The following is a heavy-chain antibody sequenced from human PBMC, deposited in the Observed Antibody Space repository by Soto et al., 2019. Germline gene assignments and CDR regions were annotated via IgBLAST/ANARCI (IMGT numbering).Heavy chain of an antibody. Sequence: QVQLVQSGAEVKKPGASVKVSCKASGYTFTSYGISWVRQAPGQGLEWMGWISAYNGNTNYAQKLQGRVTMTTDTXTXTXXMELRSLRSDDTAVYYCARDVEGYYDFWSGYYFDYWGQGTLVTVSS. V-gene: IGHV1-18*01. CDR1: GYTFTSYG. CDR3: ARDVEGYYDFWSGYYFDY. J-gene: IGHJ4*02. D-gene: IGHD3-3*01. CDR2: ISAYNGNT.